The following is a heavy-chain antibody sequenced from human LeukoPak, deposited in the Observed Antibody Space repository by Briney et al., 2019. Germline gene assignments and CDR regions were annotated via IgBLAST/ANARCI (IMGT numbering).Heavy chain of an antibody. CDR3: AREGSSGWYPF. V-gene: IGHV4-39*07. D-gene: IGHD6-19*01. CDR1: GGSISDSSYY. Sequence: PSETLSLTCTVSGGSISDSSYYWGWIRQPPGKGLEWIGTIHFSGNTYYNPSLKSHVTISVDTSKNQFSLKLNSVTAADTAVYFCAREGSSGWYPFWGQGTLVTVSS. CDR2: IHFSGNT. J-gene: IGHJ4*02.